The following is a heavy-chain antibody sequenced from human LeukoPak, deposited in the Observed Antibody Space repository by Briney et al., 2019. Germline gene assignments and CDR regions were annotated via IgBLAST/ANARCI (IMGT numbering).Heavy chain of an antibody. CDR3: GVMVYAVGFDY. V-gene: IGHV1-69*13. J-gene: IGHJ4*02. D-gene: IGHD2-8*01. CDR1: GGTFSSYA. CDR2: IIPIFGTA. Sequence: ASVKVSCKASGGTFSSYAISWVRQAPGQGLEWMGGIIPIFGTANYAQKFQGRVTITADESTSTAYMELSSLRSEDTAVYYCGVMVYAVGFDYWGQGTLVTVSS.